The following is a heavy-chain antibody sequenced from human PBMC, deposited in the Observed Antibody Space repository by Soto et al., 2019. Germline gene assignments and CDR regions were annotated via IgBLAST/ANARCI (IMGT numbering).Heavy chain of an antibody. J-gene: IGHJ4*02. Sequence: QITLKESGPTLVKPTQTLTLTCTFSGFSLSADGMSVGWIRQPPGKALEWLALIYWDDDKRYSPSLSSRLTVTKDTSKNLVVLTMTHMDPVDTATYYCTHSHTSYGSGSPHWGQGTLVTVSS. CDR3: THSHTSYGSGSPH. CDR2: IYWDDDK. CDR1: GFSLSADGMS. D-gene: IGHD3-10*01. V-gene: IGHV2-5*02.